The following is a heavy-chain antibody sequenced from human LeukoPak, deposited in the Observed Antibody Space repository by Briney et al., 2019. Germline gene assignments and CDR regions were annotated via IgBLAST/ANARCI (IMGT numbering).Heavy chain of an antibody. V-gene: IGHV3-23*01. Sequence: PGGSLRLSCAASGFTFSSYAMSWVRQAPGKGLEWVSAISGSGGSTYYADSVKGRFTISRDNSKNTLYLQMNSLRAEDTAVYYCAKGYWGIPAATIRVFDYWGQGTLVTVSS. CDR2: ISGSGGST. D-gene: IGHD5-12*01. CDR3: AKGYWGIPAATIRVFDY. J-gene: IGHJ4*02. CDR1: GFTFSSYA.